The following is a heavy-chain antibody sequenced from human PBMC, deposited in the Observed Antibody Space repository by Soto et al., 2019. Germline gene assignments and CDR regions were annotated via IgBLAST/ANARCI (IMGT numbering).Heavy chain of an antibody. CDR1: GYTFTSYG. J-gene: IGHJ5*02. CDR2: ISVDNGNT. Sequence: QVQLVQSGAEVKKPGASVKVSCKASGYTFTSYGISWVRQAPGQGLERMRWISVDNGNTNYAQKLQGRDTMTTDTTTSTAYMELGSLRSDDTAVYYFARDLYSNLAWFDPRGQGTLVTVSS. CDR3: ARDLYSNLAWFDP. V-gene: IGHV1-18*01. D-gene: IGHD4-4*01.